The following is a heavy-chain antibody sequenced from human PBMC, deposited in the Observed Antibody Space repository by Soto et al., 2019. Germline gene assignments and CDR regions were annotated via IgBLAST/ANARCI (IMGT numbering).Heavy chain of an antibody. CDR1: GGTFSSYA. J-gene: IGHJ5*02. CDR3: AGLTDYYGSGSAGGFDP. Sequence: QVQLVQSGAEVKKPGSSVKVSCKASGGTFSSYAISLVRQSPGQGLEWMGGIIPIFGTANYAQKFQGRVTITADESTSTSYMELSSLRSEDRAVYYCAGLTDYYGSGSAGGFDPWCLGTLVTVAS. CDR2: IIPIFGTA. D-gene: IGHD3-10*01. V-gene: IGHV1-69*01.